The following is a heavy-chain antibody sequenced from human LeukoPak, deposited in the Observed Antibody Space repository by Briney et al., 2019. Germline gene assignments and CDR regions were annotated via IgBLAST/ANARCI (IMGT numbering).Heavy chain of an antibody. CDR3: ARRLKVGNSRFFDY. Sequence: KNGESLKISCQASGYSFSTYWIGWVRQMAGKGLEWMGIIYPGDSDTRYNPSFQGQVTISVDRSISTAYLQWSSLEASDTAIYYCARRLKVGNSRFFDYWGQGTLVTVSS. V-gene: IGHV5-51*01. CDR1: GYSFSTYW. CDR2: IYPGDSDT. D-gene: IGHD3-22*01. J-gene: IGHJ4*02.